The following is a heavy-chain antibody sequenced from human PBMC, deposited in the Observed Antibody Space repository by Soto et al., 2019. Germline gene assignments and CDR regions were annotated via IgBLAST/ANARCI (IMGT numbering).Heavy chain of an antibody. Sequence: WASVKVSCKASGYTFTSYGLSWVRHAPGQGLEWMGWINGYTGNTNYAQKFQGRVTMTTDTSTNTAYLDLWTLISDDTAVYYCARSWVTGKGGIDVWGQGTTVTVSS. J-gene: IGHJ6*02. CDR3: ARSWVTGKGGIDV. D-gene: IGHD3-16*01. CDR2: INGYTGNT. V-gene: IGHV1-18*01. CDR1: GYTFTSYG.